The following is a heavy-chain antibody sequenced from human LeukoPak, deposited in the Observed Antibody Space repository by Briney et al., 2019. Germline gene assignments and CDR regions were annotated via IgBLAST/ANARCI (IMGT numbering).Heavy chain of an antibody. CDR1: GGSISSSSYY. D-gene: IGHD1-1*01. CDR3: ARHKLEREPCHFDY. CDR2: IYYSGST. V-gene: IGHV4-39*01. J-gene: IGHJ4*02. Sequence: SETLSLTCTVSGGSISSSSYYWGWIPQPPGKGLEWIGSIYYSGSTYYNPSLKSRVTISVDTSKNQFSLKLSSVTAADTAVYYCARHKLEREPCHFDYWGQGTLVTVSS.